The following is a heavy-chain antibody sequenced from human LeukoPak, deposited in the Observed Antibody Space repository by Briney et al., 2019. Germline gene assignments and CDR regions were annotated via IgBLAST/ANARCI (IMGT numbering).Heavy chain of an antibody. V-gene: IGHV3-23*01. D-gene: IGHD3-3*01. J-gene: IGHJ5*02. Sequence: TRRSLRLSCAVSGFTFCSYAMSGVRQAPGKGLGWVSAMSASGGNKYCAASLKGRFTISRDNSKNTLFLQMNRLIADDTAVYYCARAVDFWSGYPQPNWFDPWGQGTLVTVSS. CDR2: MSASGGNK. CDR3: ARAVDFWSGYPQPNWFDP. CDR1: GFTFCSYA.